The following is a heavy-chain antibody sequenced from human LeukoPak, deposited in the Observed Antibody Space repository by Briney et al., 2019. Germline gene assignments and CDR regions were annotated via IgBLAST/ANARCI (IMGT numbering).Heavy chain of an antibody. D-gene: IGHD3-10*01. CDR2: IYSGGST. J-gene: IGHJ6*03. Sequence: GGSLRLSCVASGFTVSSYYVSWVRQAPGKGLEWVSVIYSGGSTYYADSVEGRFTISRDKSKNTLYLQMNSLRAEDTAVYYCAKEEWGFGEFPLFMDVWGKGTTVTISS. CDR1: GFTVSSYY. CDR3: AKEEWGFGEFPLFMDV. V-gene: IGHV3-53*01.